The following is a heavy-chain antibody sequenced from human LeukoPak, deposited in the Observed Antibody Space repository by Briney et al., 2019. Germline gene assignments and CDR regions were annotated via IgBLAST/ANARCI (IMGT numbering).Heavy chain of an antibody. CDR3: ARGQYPLTSQPYFDY. CDR2: IIPIFGTA. V-gene: IGHV1-69*05. Sequence: SVKVSCKASGGTFSSYAISWVRQAPGQGLEWMGGIIPIFGTANYAQKFQGRVTITTDESTSTAYMELSSLRSEDTAVYYCARGQYPLTSQPYFDYWGQGTLVTVSS. CDR1: GGTFSSYA. D-gene: IGHD2-2*02. J-gene: IGHJ4*02.